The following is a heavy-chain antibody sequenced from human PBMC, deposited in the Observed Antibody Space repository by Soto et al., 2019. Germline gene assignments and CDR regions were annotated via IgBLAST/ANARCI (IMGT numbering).Heavy chain of an antibody. V-gene: IGHV4-59*12. CDR2: IYYSGRT. CDR1: GGSINSYY. Sequence: SEALSVICDVSGGSINSYYWSWIRQSPGKGLEWIGHIYYSGRTSYSTSLKSRVSISVDRSTNEFSRVLDSVTGEATAVTICGRAWIKMVQFDYWGQGTLFTVSS. J-gene: IGHJ4*02. CDR3: GRAWIKMVQFDY. D-gene: IGHD5-12*01.